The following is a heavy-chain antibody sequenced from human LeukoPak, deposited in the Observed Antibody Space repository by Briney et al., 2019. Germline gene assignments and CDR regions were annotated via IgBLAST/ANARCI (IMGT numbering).Heavy chain of an antibody. V-gene: IGHV4-34*01. Sequence: SETLSLTCAVYGGSFSGYYWSWIRQPPGKGPEWIGEIKPSGSTNYNPSLKSRVSISVDTAKNQFSLKMSSLTAADTAVYYSARGLSYNDYSFDHWGQGTLVTVSS. J-gene: IGHJ4*02. CDR1: GGSFSGYY. CDR3: ARGLSYNDYSFDH. D-gene: IGHD5-24*01. CDR2: IKPSGST.